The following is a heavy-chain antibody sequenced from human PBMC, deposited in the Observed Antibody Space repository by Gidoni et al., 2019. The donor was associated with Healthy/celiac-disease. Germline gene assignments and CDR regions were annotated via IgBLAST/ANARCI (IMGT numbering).Heavy chain of an antibody. V-gene: IGHV3-21*06. J-gene: IGHJ5*02. CDR3: AGGRGSWYEGVSWFDP. Sequence: EVQLVESGGGLVKPGGSLRLSCAASGFTFSSYSMNWVRQAPGKGLEWVSSISSSSSYIYYADSVKGRFTISRDNAKNSLYLQMNSLRAEDTAVYYCAGGRGSWYEGVSWFDPWGQGTLVTVSS. CDR2: ISSSSSYI. CDR1: GFTFSSYS. D-gene: IGHD6-13*01.